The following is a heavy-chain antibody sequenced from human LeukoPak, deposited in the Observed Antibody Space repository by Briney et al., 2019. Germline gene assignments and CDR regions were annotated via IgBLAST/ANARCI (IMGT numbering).Heavy chain of an antibody. Sequence: PGGSLRLSCAASGFTFSTSVMSWVRQAPGKGLEWVSAIIANGGSTYYADSVTGRFTISRDNSKNTLYLQMNSLRAEDTALYYCAKLPTGYPNWFDPWGQGTLVTVSS. J-gene: IGHJ5*02. CDR1: GFTFSTSV. CDR2: IIANGGST. D-gene: IGHD3-9*01. CDR3: AKLPTGYPNWFDP. V-gene: IGHV3-23*01.